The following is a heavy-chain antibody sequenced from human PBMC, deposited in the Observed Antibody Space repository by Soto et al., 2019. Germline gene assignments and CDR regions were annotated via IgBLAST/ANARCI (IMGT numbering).Heavy chain of an antibody. J-gene: IGHJ4*02. CDR3: ARASFCPSAGRGRSSDFVS. CDR2: INHSVST. D-gene: IGHD3-10*01. Sequence: XETLALTCCVYGWSFTGYYWGWFRQPPGKGLDWIGEINHSVSTNNNPAFERRFTISLDTYNNKLALKLSNVTAADTDVYYCARASFCPSAGRGRSSDFVSWGQRTLLPVS. V-gene: IGHV4-34*01. CDR1: GWSFTGYY.